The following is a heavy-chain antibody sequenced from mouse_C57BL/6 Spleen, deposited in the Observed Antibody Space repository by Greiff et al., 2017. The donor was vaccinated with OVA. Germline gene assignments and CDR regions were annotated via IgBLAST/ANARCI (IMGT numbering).Heavy chain of an antibody. CDR2: IDPNSGGT. D-gene: IGHD1-1*01. V-gene: IGHV1-72*01. CDR1: GYTFTSYW. CDR3: ARNLDYGSSLYWYFDV. J-gene: IGHJ1*03. Sequence: VQLQQSGAELVKPGASVKLSCKASGYTFTSYWMHWVKQRPGRGLEWIGRIDPNSGGTKYNEKFKSKATLTVDKPSSTAYMQLSSLPSEDSAVYYCARNLDYGSSLYWYFDVWGTGTTVTVSS.